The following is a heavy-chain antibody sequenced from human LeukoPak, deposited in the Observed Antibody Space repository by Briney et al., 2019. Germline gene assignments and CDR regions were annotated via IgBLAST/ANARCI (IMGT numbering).Heavy chain of an antibody. V-gene: IGHV4-59*01. CDR1: GGSISSYY. CDR3: ARVGTSIAALGRFDP. Sequence: SETLSLTRTVSGGSISSYYWSWIRQPPGKGLEWIGYIYYSGSTNYNSSLKSRVTISVDTSKNQFSLKLTSVTAADTAVYYCARVGTSIAALGRFDPWGQGTLVTVSS. CDR2: IYYSGST. D-gene: IGHD6-6*01. J-gene: IGHJ5*02.